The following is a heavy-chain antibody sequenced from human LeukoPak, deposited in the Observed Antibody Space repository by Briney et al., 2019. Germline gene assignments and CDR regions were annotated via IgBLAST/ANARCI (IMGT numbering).Heavy chain of an antibody. CDR3: ARGSYYYDSSGYYTLDY. D-gene: IGHD3-22*01. CDR2: FDPEDGET. V-gene: IGHV1-24*01. J-gene: IGHJ4*02. CDR1: GYTLTELS. Sequence: ASVKVSCKVSGYTLTELSMHWVRQAPGKGLEWMGGFDPEDGETIYAQKFQGRVTMTEDTSTDTACMELSSLRSEDTAVYYCARGSYYYDSSGYYTLDYWGQGTLVTVSS.